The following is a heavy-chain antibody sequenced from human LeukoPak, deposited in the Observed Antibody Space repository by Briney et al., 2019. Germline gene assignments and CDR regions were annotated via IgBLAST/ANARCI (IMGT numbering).Heavy chain of an antibody. CDR1: GYSFTSDW. V-gene: IGHV5-51*01. J-gene: IGHJ4*02. CDR3: ARSLMVGANIPPATGY. Sequence: GESLKISCKGSGYSFTSDWIGWVRQMPGKGLEWMGIIYPGDTDTRYSPSFQGQVTISADKSISTAYLQLNSLKATDTALYYCARSLMVGANIPPATGYWGQGTLVTVSS. CDR2: IYPGDTDT. D-gene: IGHD1-26*01.